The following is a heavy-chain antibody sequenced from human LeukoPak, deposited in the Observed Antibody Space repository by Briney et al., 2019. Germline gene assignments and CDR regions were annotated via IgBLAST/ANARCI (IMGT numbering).Heavy chain of an antibody. Sequence: SETLSLTCTVSGGSISSSSYYWGWIRQPPGKGLEWIGSIYYSGSTYYNPSLKSRVTISVDTSKNQFSLKLSSVTAADTAVYYCARTIVVVPAATHHFDYWGQGTLVTVSS. CDR3: ARTIVVVPAATHHFDY. V-gene: IGHV4-39*01. J-gene: IGHJ4*02. CDR2: IYYSGST. D-gene: IGHD2-2*01. CDR1: GGSISSSSYY.